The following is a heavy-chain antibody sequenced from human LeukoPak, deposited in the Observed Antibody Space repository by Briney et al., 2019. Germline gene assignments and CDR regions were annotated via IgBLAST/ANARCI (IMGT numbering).Heavy chain of an antibody. CDR1: GGSISGYY. J-gene: IGHJ6*03. V-gene: IGHV4-4*07. CDR3: ARTRNWNNGPYYYYYMDV. Sequence: SETLSLTCTVSGGSISGYYWSWIRQPAGKGLEWIGRIFTSGSTNYNPSLKSRVTISVDKSKNQFSLKLSSVTAADTAVYYCARTRNWNNGPYYYYYMDVWGKGTTVTVSS. D-gene: IGHD1/OR15-1a*01. CDR2: IFTSGST.